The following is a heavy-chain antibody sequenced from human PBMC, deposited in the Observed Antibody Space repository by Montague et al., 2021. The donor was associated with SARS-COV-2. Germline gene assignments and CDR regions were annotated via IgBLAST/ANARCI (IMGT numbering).Heavy chain of an antibody. J-gene: IGHJ4*02. CDR1: GDSISTDNW. D-gene: IGHD1-26*01. CDR2: IYRTGST. Sequence: SETLSLTCVVYGDSISTDNWWTWVRLPPGKGLGRVGEIYRTGSTKYKPPIKSRVSMSVAKTWNQFALRLTAVTAAATAIYYCARKGSGRSDLAYWGQGTLVTVSS. CDR3: ARKGSGRSDLAY. V-gene: IGHV4-4*02.